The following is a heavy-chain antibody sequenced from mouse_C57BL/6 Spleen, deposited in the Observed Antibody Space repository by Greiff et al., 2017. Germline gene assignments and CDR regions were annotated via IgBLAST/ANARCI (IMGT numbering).Heavy chain of an antibody. V-gene: IGHV1-80*01. CDR2: IYPGDGDT. J-gene: IGHJ4*01. Sequence: PLQQSGAELVKPGASVKISCKASGYAFSSYWMNWVKQRPGKGLEWIGQIYPGDGDTNYNGKFKGKATLTADKSSSTAYMQLSSLTSEDSAVYFCARYHADHYAMDYWGQGTSVTVSS. CDR3: ARYHADHYAMDY. CDR1: GYAFSSYW.